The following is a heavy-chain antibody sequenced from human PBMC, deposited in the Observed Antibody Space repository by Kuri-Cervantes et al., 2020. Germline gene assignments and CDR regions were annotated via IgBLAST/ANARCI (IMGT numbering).Heavy chain of an antibody. V-gene: IGHV3-30-3*01. CDR3: AKGGGMTWVV. D-gene: IGHD3-16*01. CDR1: GFTFSSYA. J-gene: IGHJ6*02. CDR2: ISDDGSNK. Sequence: GESLKISCAASGFTFSSYAMHWVRQAPGKGLQWGEVISDDGSNKYYADSVKGRFTISRDNSKNPLYVQMNSLRIEDTDVYYVAKGGGMTWVVWGQGTTVTVSS.